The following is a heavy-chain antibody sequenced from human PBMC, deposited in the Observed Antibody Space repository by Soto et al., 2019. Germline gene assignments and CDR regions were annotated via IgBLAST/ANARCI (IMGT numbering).Heavy chain of an antibody. Sequence: QVQLVESGGGVVQPGRSLRLSCAASGFTFTTYGMHWVRQAPGKGLEWVSVIWYDGSNKYYADSVKGRFTISRDNSKNTLFLQKNSLRAEDTAVYYCAKDLGQLIKIGGPHYWGQGTLVTVSS. D-gene: IGHD5-18*01. CDR3: AKDLGQLIKIGGPHY. V-gene: IGHV3-33*06. J-gene: IGHJ4*02. CDR2: IWYDGSNK. CDR1: GFTFTTYG.